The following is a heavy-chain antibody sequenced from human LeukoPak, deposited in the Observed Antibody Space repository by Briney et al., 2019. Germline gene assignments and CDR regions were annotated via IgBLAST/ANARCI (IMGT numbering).Heavy chain of an antibody. CDR2: INHSGST. CDR3: ARGNYYGSGTRPGY. Sequence: SETLSLTCAVYGGSFSGYYWSWIRRPPGKGLEWIGEINHSGSTNYNPSLKSRVTISVDTSKNQFSLKLSSVTAADTAVYYCARGNYYGSGTRPGYWGQGTLVTVSS. D-gene: IGHD3-10*01. CDR1: GGSFSGYY. J-gene: IGHJ4*02. V-gene: IGHV4-34*01.